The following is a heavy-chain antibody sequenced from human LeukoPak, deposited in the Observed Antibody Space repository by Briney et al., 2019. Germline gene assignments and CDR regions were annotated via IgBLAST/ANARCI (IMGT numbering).Heavy chain of an antibody. CDR3: ARHPGRYYGDY. CDR2: INPSGSYT. V-gene: IGHV5-10-1*01. D-gene: IGHD1-26*01. CDR1: GYSFASYW. J-gene: IGHJ4*02. Sequence: GESLKISCKGSGYSFASYWISWVRQMPGKGLEWMGRINPSGSYTSYSPSFQGHVTISADKSISTAYLQWSSLKASDTAMYYCARHPGRYYGDYWGQGTLVTVSS.